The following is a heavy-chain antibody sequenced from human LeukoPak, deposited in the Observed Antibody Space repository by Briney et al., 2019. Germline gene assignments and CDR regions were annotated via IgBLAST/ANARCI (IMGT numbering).Heavy chain of an antibody. D-gene: IGHD6-19*01. CDR3: VRGRYSSGWFKDKNWFDP. Sequence: SETLSLTCTVSGGSISSSSYYWGWIRWPPGKRLEWIGSIYYSGSTYYNPSLKSRVTISVDTSKNQFSLKLSSVTAADTAVYYCVRGRYSSGWFKDKNWFDPWGQGIPVTVSS. J-gene: IGHJ5*02. CDR2: IYYSGST. V-gene: IGHV4-39*07. CDR1: GGSISSSSYY.